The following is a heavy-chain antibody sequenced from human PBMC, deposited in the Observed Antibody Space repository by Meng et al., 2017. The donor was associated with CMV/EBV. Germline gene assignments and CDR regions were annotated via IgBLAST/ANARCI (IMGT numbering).Heavy chain of an antibody. CDR2: IYYSGST. V-gene: IGHV4-39*07. D-gene: IGHD3-10*01. J-gene: IGHJ6*02. CDR1: GGSISSSSYY. CDR3: ARRGGGSPPPWYYGMDV. Sequence: SETLSLTCTVSGGSISSSSYYWGWIRQPPGKGLEWIGSIYYSGSTYYNPSLKSRVTISVDTSKNQFSLKLSSVTAADTAVYYCARRGGGSPPPWYYGMDVWGQGTTVTVSS.